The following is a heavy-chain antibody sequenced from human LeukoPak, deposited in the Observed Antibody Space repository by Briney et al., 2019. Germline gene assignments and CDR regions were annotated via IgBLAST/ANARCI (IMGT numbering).Heavy chain of an antibody. V-gene: IGHV4-39*01. D-gene: IGHD3-3*01. CDR3: ARRIRFLEWVNWFDP. Sequence: PSETLSLTCTVSGGSISSGGYYWGWIRQPPGKGLEWIGSIYYSGSTYYNPSLKSRVTISVDTSKNQFSLKLSSVTAADTAVYYCARRIRFLEWVNWFDPWGQGTLVTVSS. CDR2: IYYSGST. CDR1: GGSISSGGYY. J-gene: IGHJ5*02.